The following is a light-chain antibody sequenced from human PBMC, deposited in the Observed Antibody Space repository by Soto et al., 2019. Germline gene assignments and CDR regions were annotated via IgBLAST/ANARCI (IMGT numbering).Light chain of an antibody. CDR1: QSLLHINGCNY. CDR2: LGS. Sequence: DIVMTQSPLSLRVTAGDPVSTASRSSQSLLHINGCNYLDWYVQKPGQSPQLLIYLGSNRASGGPARFCGSGSWTDVTLTISSLQSDESAVYYCQQYNSGPPITFGQGTRLEIK. CDR3: QQYNSGPPIT. V-gene: IGKV2-28*01. J-gene: IGKJ5*01.